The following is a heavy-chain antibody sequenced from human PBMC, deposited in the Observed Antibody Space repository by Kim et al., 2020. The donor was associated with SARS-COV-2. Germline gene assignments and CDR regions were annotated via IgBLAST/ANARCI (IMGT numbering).Heavy chain of an antibody. CDR1: GYTFTSYG. J-gene: IGHJ4*02. Sequence: ASVKVSCKASGYTFTSYGISWVRQAPGQGLEWMGWISAYNGNTNYAQKLQGRVTMTTDTSTSTAYMELTSLRSDDTAVYYCATVSAVYVWGSPPHDYWGQGTLVTVSS. V-gene: IGHV1-18*01. CDR2: ISAYNGNT. D-gene: IGHD3-16*01. CDR3: ATVSAVYVWGSPPHDY.